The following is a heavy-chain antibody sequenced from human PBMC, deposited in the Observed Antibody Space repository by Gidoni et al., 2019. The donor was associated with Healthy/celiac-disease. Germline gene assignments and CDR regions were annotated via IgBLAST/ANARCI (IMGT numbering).Heavy chain of an antibody. V-gene: IGHV1-2*02. CDR2: INPNSGGT. D-gene: IGHD2-15*01. CDR3: ARDLGYCSGGSCKRYYYGMDV. Sequence: QVQLVQSGAEVKKPGASVMVSCKASGYTLTGYYMHWVRQAPGQGLEWMGWINPNSGGTNYAQKFQGGVTITRDTSISTAYMELSRLRSDDTAVYYCARDLGYCSGGSCKRYYYGMDVWGQGTTVTVSS. CDR1: GYTLTGYY. J-gene: IGHJ6*02.